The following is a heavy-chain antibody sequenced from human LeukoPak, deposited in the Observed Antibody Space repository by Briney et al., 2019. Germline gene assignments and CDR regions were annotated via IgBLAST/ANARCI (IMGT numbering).Heavy chain of an antibody. J-gene: IGHJ4*02. CDR1: GFTSSSYA. CDR3: ARCGYSNEYYFDY. V-gene: IGHV3-30-3*01. CDR2: ISYDGSNK. Sequence: GRSLRLSCAASGFTSSSYAMHWVRQAPGKGLEWVAVISYDGSNKYYADSVKGRFTISRDNSKITLYLQMNSLRAEDTAVYYCARCGYSNEYYFDYWGQGTLVTVSS. D-gene: IGHD4-11*01.